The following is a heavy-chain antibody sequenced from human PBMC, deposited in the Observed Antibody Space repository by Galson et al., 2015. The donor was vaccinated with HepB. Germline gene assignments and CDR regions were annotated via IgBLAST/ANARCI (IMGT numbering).Heavy chain of an antibody. CDR2: IDPSDSYT. CDR1: GYSFTSYW. J-gene: IGHJ6*02. V-gene: IGHV5-10-1*01. Sequence: QSGAEVKKPGESLRISCKGSGYSFTSYWISWVRQMPGRGLEWMGRIDPSDSYTNYSPSFQGHVTISADKSISTAYLQWSSLKASDTAMYYCAITSPPMVRGLIYGMDVWGQGTTVTVSS. CDR3: AITSPPMVRGLIYGMDV. D-gene: IGHD3-10*01.